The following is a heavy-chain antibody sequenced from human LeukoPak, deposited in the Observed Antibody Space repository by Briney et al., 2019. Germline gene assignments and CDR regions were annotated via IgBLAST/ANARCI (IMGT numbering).Heavy chain of an antibody. D-gene: IGHD6-13*01. V-gene: IGHV3-11*01. CDR2: ISSSGNTI. J-gene: IGHJ1*01. CDR1: GFTFSDYY. CDR3: AGSSSWHGNFQH. Sequence: GGSLRLSCAASGFTFSDYYMSWIRQAPGKGLEWVSHISSSGNTIYYADSVKGRFTISRDNAKNSLYLQMNSLRAEDTAVYYCAGSSSWHGNFQHWGQGTLVTVSS.